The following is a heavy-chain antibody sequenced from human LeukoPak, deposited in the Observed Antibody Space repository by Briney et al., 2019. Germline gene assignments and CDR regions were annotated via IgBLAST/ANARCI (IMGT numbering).Heavy chain of an antibody. Sequence: SETLSLTCTVSGGSISSYYWSWIRQPPGKGLEWIGYIYYSGSTNYNPSLKSRVTISVDTSKNQFSLKVSSVTAADTAVYYCARLAASTVTTSVGYYFDYWGQGTLVTVSS. CDR3: ARLAASTVTTSVGYYFDY. CDR1: GGSISSYY. CDR2: IYYSGST. J-gene: IGHJ4*02. V-gene: IGHV4-59*01. D-gene: IGHD4-17*01.